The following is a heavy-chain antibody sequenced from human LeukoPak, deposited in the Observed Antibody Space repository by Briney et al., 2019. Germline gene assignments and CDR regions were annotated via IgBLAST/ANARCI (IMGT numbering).Heavy chain of an antibody. CDR3: AKDRGYGSSPFDY. CDR1: GFTFSSYA. V-gene: IGHV3-23*01. Sequence: GGSLRLSCAASGFTFSSYAMSWVRQAPGKGLEWVSAISGSGGSTYYADSVKGRFTISRDNSKNTLYLQRNSLRAEDTAVYYCAKDRGYGSSPFDYWGQGTLVTVSS. CDR2: ISGSGGST. D-gene: IGHD3-10*01. J-gene: IGHJ4*02.